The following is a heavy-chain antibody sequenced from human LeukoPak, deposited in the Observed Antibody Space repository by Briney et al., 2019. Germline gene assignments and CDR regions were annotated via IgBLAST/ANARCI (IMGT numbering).Heavy chain of an antibody. D-gene: IGHD6-13*01. Sequence: SETLSLTCTVSGGSVSSGSYYWSWIRQPPGKGLEWIGYIYYSGSTNCNPSLKSRVTISVDTSKNQFSLKLSSVTAADTAVYYCARWIAAAAYYYGMDVWGQGTTVTVSS. CDR3: ARWIAAAAYYYGMDV. CDR2: IYYSGST. CDR1: GGSVSSGSYY. J-gene: IGHJ6*02. V-gene: IGHV4-61*01.